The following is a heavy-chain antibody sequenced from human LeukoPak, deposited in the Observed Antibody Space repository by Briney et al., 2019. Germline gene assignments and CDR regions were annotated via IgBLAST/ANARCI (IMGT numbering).Heavy chain of an antibody. CDR2: INPHSGGT. J-gene: IGHJ4*02. V-gene: IGHV1-2*06. CDR1: GYTFTDYW. D-gene: IGHD2-2*01. Sequence: ASVKVSCKASGYTFTDYWIHWVRQAPGQGLDWMGRINPHSGGTNYAQKFQGRVTMTRDTSISTAYMELSRLTSDDTAVFYCVPDCSSTACLFGYWGQGTLVTVSS. CDR3: VPDCSSTACLFGY.